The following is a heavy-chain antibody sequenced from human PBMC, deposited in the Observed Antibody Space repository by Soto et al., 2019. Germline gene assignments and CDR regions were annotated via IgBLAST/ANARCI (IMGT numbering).Heavy chain of an antibody. D-gene: IGHD3-22*01. Sequence: EVQLLESGGGLVQPGGSLRLSCAASGFSFSSYAMNWIRRAPGKGLEWVSTISGSGGDTYYADSVKGRFTISRDNSKNTVYVQMNSLRAEDTAIYYCTKADASGYNSLLSENWGQGTLVTVSS. V-gene: IGHV3-23*01. J-gene: IGHJ4*02. CDR3: TKADASGYNSLLSEN. CDR2: ISGSGGDT. CDR1: GFSFSSYA.